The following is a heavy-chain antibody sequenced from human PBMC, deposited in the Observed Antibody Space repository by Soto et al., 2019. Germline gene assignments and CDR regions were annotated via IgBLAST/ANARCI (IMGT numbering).Heavy chain of an antibody. J-gene: IGHJ5*02. V-gene: IGHV4-38-2*02. CDR3: AREKVGTTFFAT. CDR1: GGNIVRGGD. CDR2: IYPSVSS. D-gene: IGHD2-21*02. Sequence: SETLCLSWRVAGGNIVRGGDWSWVRQPPGKGLEWIGSIYPSVSSYHNPSLATRLGLSIDASKNQFTLNLTSVTAADTALYFCAREKVGTTFFATWGQGIQVTVSS.